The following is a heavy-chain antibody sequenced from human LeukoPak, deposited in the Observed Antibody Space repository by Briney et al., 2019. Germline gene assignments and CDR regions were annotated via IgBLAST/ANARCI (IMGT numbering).Heavy chain of an antibody. D-gene: IGHD2-15*01. V-gene: IGHV4-59*01. CDR3: ARVTQAAPDAFDI. Sequence: SETLSLTCTVSGGSISSYYWSWIRQPPGKGLEWIGYIYYSGSTNYNPSLKSRVTISVDTSKNQFSLKLSSVTAADTAVYYCARVTQAAPDAFDIWGQGTMVTVSS. J-gene: IGHJ3*02. CDR2: IYYSGST. CDR1: GGSISSYY.